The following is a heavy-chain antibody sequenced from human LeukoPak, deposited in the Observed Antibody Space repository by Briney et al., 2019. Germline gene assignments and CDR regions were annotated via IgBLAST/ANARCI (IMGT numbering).Heavy chain of an antibody. CDR1: GYTFSIFG. Sequence: ASVKVSCKASGYTFSIFGISWVRQAPGQGLEWMGWISAYNGNTNYAQKFQDRVTMTTDTSTSTAYMELRGLRSDDTAMYYCARAGATVSTHSDFWGQGTVVTASS. J-gene: IGHJ4*02. D-gene: IGHD4-17*01. CDR3: ARAGATVSTHSDF. CDR2: ISAYNGNT. V-gene: IGHV1-18*01.